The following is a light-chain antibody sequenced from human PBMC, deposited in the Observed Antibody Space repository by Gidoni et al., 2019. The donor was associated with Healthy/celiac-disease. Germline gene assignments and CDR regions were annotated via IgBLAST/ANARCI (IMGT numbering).Light chain of an antibody. CDR1: QSVSSN. CDR2: GAS. CDR3: QQYNNWPPRYT. Sequence: EIVMPQSSATLSVSPGERATLSCRASQSVSSNLAWYQQKPGQAPRLLIYGASTRATGIPARFSGSGSGTEFTLTISSLQSEDFAVYYCQQYNNWPPRYTFGQGTKLEIK. J-gene: IGKJ2*01. V-gene: IGKV3-15*01.